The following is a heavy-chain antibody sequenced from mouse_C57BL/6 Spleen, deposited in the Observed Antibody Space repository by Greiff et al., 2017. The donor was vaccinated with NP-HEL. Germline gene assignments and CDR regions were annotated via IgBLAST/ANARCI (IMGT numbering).Heavy chain of an antibody. J-gene: IGHJ1*03. CDR1: GYTFTSYW. CDR2: IDPSDSYT. Sequence: VKLQQPGAELVRPGTSVKLSCKASGYTFTSYWMHWVKQRPGQGLEWIGVIDPSDSYTNYNQKFKGKGTLTVDTSSSTAYMQLSSLTSADSAVYYCARVTTGGWYFDVWGTGTTVTVSS. D-gene: IGHD1-1*01. V-gene: IGHV1-59*01. CDR3: ARVTTGGWYFDV.